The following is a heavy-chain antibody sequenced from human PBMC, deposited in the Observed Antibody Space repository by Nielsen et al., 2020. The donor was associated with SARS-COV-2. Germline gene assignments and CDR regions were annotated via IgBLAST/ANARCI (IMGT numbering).Heavy chain of an antibody. CDR3: ARRIASGITIFGVVPLDAFDI. D-gene: IGHD3-3*01. Sequence: WIRQPPGKGLEWIGEIYHRGSTNYSPSLKTRVTISVDKSKNQFSLELRSVTAADTAVYYCARRIASGITIFGVVPLDAFDIWGQGTMVTVSS. J-gene: IGHJ3*02. CDR2: IYHRGST. V-gene: IGHV4-4*02.